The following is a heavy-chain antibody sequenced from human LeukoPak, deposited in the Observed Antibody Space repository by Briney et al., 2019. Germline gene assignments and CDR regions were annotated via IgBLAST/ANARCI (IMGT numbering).Heavy chain of an antibody. Sequence: SETLSLTCIVSGGSISSGGYYWSWIRQHPGKGLEWIGYIYYSGSTYYNPSLKSRVTISVDTSKNQFSLKLSSVTAADTAVYYCARARGRTGGPYDYWGQGTLVTVSS. CDR2: IYYSGST. CDR1: GGSISSGGYY. D-gene: IGHD1-14*01. CDR3: ARARGRTGGPYDY. V-gene: IGHV4-31*03. J-gene: IGHJ4*02.